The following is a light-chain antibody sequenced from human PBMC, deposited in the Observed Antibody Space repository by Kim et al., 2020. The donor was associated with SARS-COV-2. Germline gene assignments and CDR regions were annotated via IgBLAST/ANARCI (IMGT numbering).Light chain of an antibody. CDR3: QQRSNWPRT. CDR1: QSVTSS. CDR2: DAS. J-gene: IGKJ1*01. Sequence: LSPGERATRSCKASQSVTSSLAWYQQKPGQAPRLLIYDASNRATGIPARISGSGSGTDFTLTISSLEPEDFAIYYCQQRSNWPRTFGQGTKVDIK. V-gene: IGKV3-11*01.